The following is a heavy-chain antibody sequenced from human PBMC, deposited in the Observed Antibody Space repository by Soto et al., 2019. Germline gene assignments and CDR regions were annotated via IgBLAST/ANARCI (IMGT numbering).Heavy chain of an antibody. CDR3: ARGSGIAVIPGELEDVHYDY. D-gene: IGHD2-2*01. CDR1: GQSFSGHA. V-gene: IGHV4-34*01. J-gene: IGHJ4*02. Sequence: QVQLQQWGAGLLKPSETLSLTCAVYGQSFSGHAWSWIRKSPAKGLEWIGESSQSGSTYYNQSLKTPFTIPAPTSQDHFSLTLNSVTAADTLVFYSARGSGIAVIPGELEDVHYDYSGQGTPGSVSS. CDR2: SSQSGST.